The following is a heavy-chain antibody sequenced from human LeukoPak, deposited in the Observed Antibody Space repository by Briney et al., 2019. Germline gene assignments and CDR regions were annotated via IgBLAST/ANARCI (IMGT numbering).Heavy chain of an antibody. CDR1: GGSISGYY. V-gene: IGHV4-59*08. CDR3: ARHTRKGAAEVMDF. J-gene: IGHJ4*02. CDR2: IHYNGNT. D-gene: IGHD6-25*01. Sequence: SETLSLTCTVSGGSISGYYWSWIRQPPGKGLEWIAYIHYNGNTNYNPSLKNRVTVSVDTSKTQFSLRLSSVTAAVTAVYYCARHTRKGAAEVMDFWGQGTLVTVCS.